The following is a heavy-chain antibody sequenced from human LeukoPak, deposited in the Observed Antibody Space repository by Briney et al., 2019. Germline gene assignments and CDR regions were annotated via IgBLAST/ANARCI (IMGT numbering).Heavy chain of an antibody. CDR2: ISAYNGNT. D-gene: IGHD3-9*01. Sequence: SVKASCKASGYTFTSYGISWVRQAPGQGLEWMGWISAYNGNTNYAQKLQGRVTMTTDTSTSTAYMELRSLRSDDTAVYYCARVYYDILTGYYPSDLDYWGQGTLVTVSS. CDR1: GYTFTSYG. CDR3: ARVYYDILTGYYPSDLDY. J-gene: IGHJ4*02. V-gene: IGHV1-18*01.